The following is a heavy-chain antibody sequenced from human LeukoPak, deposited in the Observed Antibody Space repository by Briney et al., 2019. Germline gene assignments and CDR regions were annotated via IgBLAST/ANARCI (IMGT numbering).Heavy chain of an antibody. CDR3: ARDVKGGHFDY. J-gene: IGHJ4*02. Sequence: AGGSLRLSCAASGFIFKNEWMTWVRQAPRKGLEWVANIKHDGSEKDYAASVKGRFTISRDNLENSLDLQMNSLRDEDMAVYYCARDVKGGHFDYWGQGILVIVSS. D-gene: IGHD3-16*01. CDR2: IKHDGSEK. CDR1: GFIFKNEW. V-gene: IGHV3-7*01.